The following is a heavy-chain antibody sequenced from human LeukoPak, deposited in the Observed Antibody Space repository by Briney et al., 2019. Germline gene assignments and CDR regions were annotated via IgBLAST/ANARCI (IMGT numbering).Heavy chain of an antibody. Sequence: PSETLSLTCTVSGGSISSSSYYWGWIRQPPGKGLEWIGSIYYSGSTYYNPSLKSRVTISVDTSKNQFSLKLSSVTAADTAVYYCARYSLEGRFLSRGLDYWGQGTLVTVSS. CDR3: ARYSLEGRFLSRGLDY. V-gene: IGHV4-39*07. D-gene: IGHD3-3*01. CDR1: GGSISSSSYY. CDR2: IYYSGST. J-gene: IGHJ4*02.